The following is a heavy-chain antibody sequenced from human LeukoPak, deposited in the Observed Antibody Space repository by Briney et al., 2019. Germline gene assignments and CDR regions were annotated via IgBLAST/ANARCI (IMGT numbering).Heavy chain of an antibody. J-gene: IGHJ6*02. D-gene: IGHD3-10*01. Sequence: ASVKVSCKASGYTFTSYDINWVRQATGQGLEWMGWMNPNSGDTGYAQKFQGRVTMTRSTSISTVYMELSSLRSEDTAVYYCARFMGSGVNIRYYYSGYGMDVWGQGTTVTVS. CDR1: GYTFTSYD. V-gene: IGHV1-8*01. CDR3: ARFMGSGVNIRYYYSGYGMDV. CDR2: MNPNSGDT.